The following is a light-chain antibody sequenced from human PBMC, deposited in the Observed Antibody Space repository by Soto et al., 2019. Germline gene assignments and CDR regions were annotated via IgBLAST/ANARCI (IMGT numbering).Light chain of an antibody. Sequence: QSVLTQPPSVSAAPGQTVTISCSGSSSNIGNNYVSWYQQLPGTAPKLLIYDNNKRPSVIPDRFSGSKSGTSATLGITGLQTGDEADYYCGTWDSSLSAVVFGGGTQLTVL. V-gene: IGLV1-51*01. CDR3: GTWDSSLSAVV. CDR1: SSNIGNNY. J-gene: IGLJ2*01. CDR2: DNN.